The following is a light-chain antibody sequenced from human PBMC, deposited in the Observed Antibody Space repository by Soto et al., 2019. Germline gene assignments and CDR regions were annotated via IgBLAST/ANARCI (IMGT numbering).Light chain of an antibody. CDR3: QQYGSSPLT. CDR2: DAS. J-gene: IGKJ4*01. V-gene: IGKV3-15*01. CDR1: QSVSRN. Sequence: EIVMTQSPATLSVSPGERATLSCRASQSVSRNVAWYQQKPGQAPRLLIHDASTRATGISVRFSGSGSGTEFTLTISRLEPEDFAVYYCQQYGSSPLTFGGGTKVEF.